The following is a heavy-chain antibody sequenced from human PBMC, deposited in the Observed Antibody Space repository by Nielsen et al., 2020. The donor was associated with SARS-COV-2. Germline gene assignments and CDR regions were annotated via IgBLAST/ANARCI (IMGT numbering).Heavy chain of an antibody. Sequence: SETLSLTCTVSGGSISSSSYYWTWIRQYPGKGLEWIGYIYNRGTTYYNPSLKSRITISVDTSKNQFSLKLRSVTAADTALYYCTREAGYSGYEDWGLGTLVTVSS. D-gene: IGHD5-12*01. CDR2: IYNRGTT. CDR3: TREAGYSGYED. CDR1: GGSISSSSYY. J-gene: IGHJ4*02. V-gene: IGHV4-31*03.